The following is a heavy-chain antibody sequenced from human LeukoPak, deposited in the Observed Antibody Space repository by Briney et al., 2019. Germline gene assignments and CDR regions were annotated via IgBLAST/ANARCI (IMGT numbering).Heavy chain of an antibody. J-gene: IGHJ5*02. V-gene: IGHV4-34*01. CDR3: ARGPSSSGWYPWFDP. D-gene: IGHD6-19*01. CDR1: GGSFSGYY. CDR2: INHSGST. Sequence: PSETLSLTCAVYGGSFSGYYWRWIRQPTGRGREWIGEINHSGSTNYNPPIKSRVTISVDTSKNPFSLKLSSVTAADTAVYYCARGPSSSGWYPWFDPWGQGTLVTVSS.